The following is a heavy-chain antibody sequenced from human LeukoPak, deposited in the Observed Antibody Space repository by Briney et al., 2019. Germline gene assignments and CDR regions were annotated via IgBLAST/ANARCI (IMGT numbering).Heavy chain of an antibody. CDR1: GFTLSSYS. Sequence: GGSLRLSCAASGFTLSSYSMNWVRQAPGKGLEWVSSISSSSSYIYYADSVKGRFTISRDNAKNSLYLQMNSLRAEDTAVYYCARDSPDRYCSSTSCYQDYWGQGTLVTVSS. V-gene: IGHV3-21*01. CDR3: ARDSPDRYCSSTSCYQDY. D-gene: IGHD2-2*01. J-gene: IGHJ4*02. CDR2: ISSSSSYI.